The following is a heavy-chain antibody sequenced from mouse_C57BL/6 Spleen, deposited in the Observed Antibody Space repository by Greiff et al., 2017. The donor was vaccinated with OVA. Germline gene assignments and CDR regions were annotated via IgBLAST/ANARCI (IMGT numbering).Heavy chain of an antibody. CDR1: GFTFSSYA. CDR3: TRERDYYGSWAMDY. D-gene: IGHD1-1*01. Sequence: EVQVVESGAGLVKPGGSLKLSCAASGFTFSSYAMSWVRQTPEKRLEWVAYISSGGDYIYYADTVKGRFTISRDNARNTLYLQMSSLKSEDTAMYYCTRERDYYGSWAMDYWGQGTSVTVAS. J-gene: IGHJ4*01. V-gene: IGHV5-9-1*02. CDR2: ISSGGDYI.